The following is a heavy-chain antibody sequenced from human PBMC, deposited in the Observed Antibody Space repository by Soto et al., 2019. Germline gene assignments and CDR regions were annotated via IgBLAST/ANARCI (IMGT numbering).Heavy chain of an antibody. Sequence: PSETLSLTCTVSGGSISSSYWSWIRQPPEKGLEWIGNIYYRGSTQYNSSLKSRVTISVDASKNQLSLKLNFVTAADTAVYYCARHIFYGDYGGEFDNWGQGTLVTVS. D-gene: IGHD4-17*01. CDR1: GGSISSSY. CDR3: ARHIFYGDYGGEFDN. V-gene: IGHV4-59*08. CDR2: IYYRGST. J-gene: IGHJ4*02.